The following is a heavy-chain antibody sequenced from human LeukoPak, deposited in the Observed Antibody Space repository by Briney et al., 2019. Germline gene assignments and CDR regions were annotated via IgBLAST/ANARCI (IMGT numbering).Heavy chain of an antibody. CDR2: ISDIGRT. Sequence: SETVSLTCTVSGGSINNYYWSWIRQPPGKGLEWIGYISDIGRTNYNPSLRSRVTISVDTSKNQFSLKLNSVTAADTAVYYCARNQLGSGWCSSAYWVQGTHFSVSS. CDR1: GGSINNYY. V-gene: IGHV4-59*01. CDR3: ARNQLGSGWCSSAY. J-gene: IGHJ4*02. D-gene: IGHD6-19*01.